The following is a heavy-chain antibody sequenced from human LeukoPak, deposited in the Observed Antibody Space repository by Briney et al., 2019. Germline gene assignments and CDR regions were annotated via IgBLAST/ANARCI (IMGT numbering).Heavy chain of an antibody. V-gene: IGHV1-18*01. Sequence: GASVKVSCKASGYTFTSYGISWVRQAPGQGLEWTGWISAYNGNTNYAQKLQGRVTMTTDTSTSTAYMELRSLRSDDTAVYYCARELGGAAVAGSPLHYYYMDVWGKGTTVTVSS. D-gene: IGHD6-19*01. CDR3: ARELGGAAVAGSPLHYYYMDV. CDR2: ISAYNGNT. J-gene: IGHJ6*03. CDR1: GYTFTSYG.